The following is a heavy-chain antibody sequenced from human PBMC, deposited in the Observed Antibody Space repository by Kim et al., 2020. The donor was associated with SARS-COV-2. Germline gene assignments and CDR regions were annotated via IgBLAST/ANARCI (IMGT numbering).Heavy chain of an antibody. CDR1: GYTFTNNH. CDR3: ARARYSSSSWVGARFYFDF. D-gene: IGHD6-6*01. CDR2: INPDGGST. Sequence: ASVKVSCKAFGYTFTNNHMNWVRQAPGQGFEWVGIINPDGGSTIYAQKFQGRVTMTRDTSTSTVYMELTSLRSEDSAVYYCARARYSSSSWVGARFYFDFWGQGTPVTVSS. V-gene: IGHV1-46*01. J-gene: IGHJ4*02.